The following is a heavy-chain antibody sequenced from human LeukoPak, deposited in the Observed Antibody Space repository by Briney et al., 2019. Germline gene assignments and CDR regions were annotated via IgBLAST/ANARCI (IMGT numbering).Heavy chain of an antibody. D-gene: IGHD6-13*01. CDR2: ISAYNGNT. CDR1: GYTFTSYG. Sequence: ASVKVSFKASGYTFTSYGISWVRQAPGQGLEWMGWISAYNGNTNYAQKLQGRVTITADKSTSTAYMELSSLRSEDTAVYYCARDLDTIAAAANDAFDIWGQGTMVTVSS. V-gene: IGHV1-18*01. CDR3: ARDLDTIAAAANDAFDI. J-gene: IGHJ3*02.